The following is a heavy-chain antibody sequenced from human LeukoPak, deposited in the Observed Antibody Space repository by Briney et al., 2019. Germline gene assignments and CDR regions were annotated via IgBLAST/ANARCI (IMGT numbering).Heavy chain of an antibody. J-gene: IGHJ4*02. CDR1: GFTFSGST. V-gene: IGHV3-73*01. Sequence: PGGSLRLSCAASGFTFSGSTMHWVRQASGKGLEWVGRIRSKANNYATAYATLVKGRFTLSRDDSKNTAYLQMNSLRAEDTAVYYCANREPAAAGTDYWGQGTLVTVSS. CDR3: ANREPAAAGTDY. D-gene: IGHD6-13*01. CDR2: IRSKANNYAT.